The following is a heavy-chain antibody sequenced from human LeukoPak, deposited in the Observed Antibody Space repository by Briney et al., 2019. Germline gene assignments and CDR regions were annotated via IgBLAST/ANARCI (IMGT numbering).Heavy chain of an antibody. CDR2: ISSSSSYI. Sequence: GGSLRLSCAASGFTFSSYGMHWVRQAPGKGLEWVSSISSSSSYIYYADSVKGRFTISRDNAKNSLYLQMNSLRAEDTAVYYCASYDSSGFYFDYWGQGTLVTVSS. CDR1: GFTFSSYG. CDR3: ASYDSSGFYFDY. D-gene: IGHD3-22*01. J-gene: IGHJ4*02. V-gene: IGHV3-21*04.